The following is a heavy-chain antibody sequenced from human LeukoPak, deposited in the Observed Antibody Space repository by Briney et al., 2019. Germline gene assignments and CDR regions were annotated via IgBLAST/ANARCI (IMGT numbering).Heavy chain of an antibody. CDR2: ISSSSSPI. D-gene: IGHD1-26*01. V-gene: IGHV3-48*01. CDR1: GFTFSTYS. Sequence: GGSLRLSCAASGFTFSTYSMNWVRQAPGKGLEWVSYISSSSSPIYYADSVKGRFTISRDNAKNSLYLQMNSLKTEDTAVYYCTRGRRATHDYWGQGTLVTVSS. CDR3: TRGRRATHDY. J-gene: IGHJ4*02.